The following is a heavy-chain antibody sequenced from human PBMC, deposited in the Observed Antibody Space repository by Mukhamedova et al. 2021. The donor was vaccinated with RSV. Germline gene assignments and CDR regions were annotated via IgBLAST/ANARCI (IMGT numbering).Heavy chain of an antibody. D-gene: IGHD4-11*01. CDR3: AKLTTVTNSYYYYMDV. J-gene: IGHJ6*03. Sequence: EIYHSGSTNYNPSPKSRVTISVDKSKNQFSLKLSSVTAADTAVYYCAKLTTVTNSYYYYMDVWGKGTTVTVSS. CDR2: IYHSGST. V-gene: IGHV4-4*02.